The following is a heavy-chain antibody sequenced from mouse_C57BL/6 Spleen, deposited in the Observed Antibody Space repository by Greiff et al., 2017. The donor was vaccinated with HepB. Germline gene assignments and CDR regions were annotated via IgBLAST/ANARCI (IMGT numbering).Heavy chain of an antibody. CDR1: GYTFTSYW. J-gene: IGHJ1*03. D-gene: IGHD1-1*01. Sequence: EVQGVESGTVLARPGASVKMSCKTSGYTFTSYWMHWVKQRPGQGLEWIGAIYPGNSDTSYNQKFKGKAKLTAVTSASTAYMVLSSLTNDDSAVYYCTRAYYYGSRRYFDVWGTGTTVTVSS. CDR3: TRAYYYGSRRYFDV. V-gene: IGHV1-5*01. CDR2: IYPGNSDT.